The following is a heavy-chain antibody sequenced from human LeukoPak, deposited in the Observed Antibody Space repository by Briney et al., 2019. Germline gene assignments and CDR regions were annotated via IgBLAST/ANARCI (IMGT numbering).Heavy chain of an antibody. J-gene: IGHJ4*02. V-gene: IGHV1-18*01. D-gene: IGHD6-19*01. CDR3: ARRVAGTRAGLYYFDY. Sequence: ASVKVSCKASGYTFTSYGISWVRQAPGQGLEWMGWISGNNGNTKYAQKLQGRVTTTTDTSTSTVHMELRSLTSDDTAVYYCARRVAGTRAGLYYFDYWGQGTLVTVSS. CDR2: ISGNNGNT. CDR1: GYTFTSYG.